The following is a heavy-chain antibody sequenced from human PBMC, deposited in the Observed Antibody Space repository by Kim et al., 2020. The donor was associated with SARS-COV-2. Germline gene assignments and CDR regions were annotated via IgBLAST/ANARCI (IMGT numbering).Heavy chain of an antibody. Sequence: GGSLRLSCAASGFTFSNYDIHWVRQAPGKGLEWVAVISYDGSNKYYADSVKGRFTISRDNSKNTLYLQINSLRAEDTAVYYCARELSDETVVVPAAILGEQSDKNWFDPWGQGTLVTVSS. CDR1: GFTFSNYD. CDR3: ARELSDETVVVPAAILGEQSDKNWFDP. V-gene: IGHV3-30*04. J-gene: IGHJ5*02. CDR2: ISYDGSNK. D-gene: IGHD2-2*01.